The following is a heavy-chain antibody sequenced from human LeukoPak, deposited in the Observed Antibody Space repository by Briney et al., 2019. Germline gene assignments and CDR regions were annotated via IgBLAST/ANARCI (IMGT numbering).Heavy chain of an antibody. CDR1: GGSISSYY. J-gene: IGHJ6*03. CDR2: IYYSGST. Sequence: SETLSLTCTVSGGSISSYYWSWIRQPPGKGLEWIGYIYYSGSTNYNPSLKSRATISVDTSKNQFSLKLSSVTAADTAVYYCARGGYSSSRYMDVWGKGTTVTVSS. D-gene: IGHD6-6*01. V-gene: IGHV4-59*01. CDR3: ARGGYSSSRYMDV.